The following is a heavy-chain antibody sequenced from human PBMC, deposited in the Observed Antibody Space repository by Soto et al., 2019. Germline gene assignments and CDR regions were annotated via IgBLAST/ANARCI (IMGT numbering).Heavy chain of an antibody. CDR3: AMYDSSGSRGFQH. J-gene: IGHJ1*01. D-gene: IGHD3-22*01. V-gene: IGHV4-31*03. CDR1: GGSISSGAYY. Sequence: QVQLQESGPGLVKPSQTLSLTCTVSGGSISSGAYYWSWIRQHPGKGLEWIGYIYYSGSTFYNPYLTSRVTISGDTCKNQFSLKLSSVTAADTAVHYCAMYDSSGSRGFQHWGQGTLVTVSS. CDR2: IYYSGST.